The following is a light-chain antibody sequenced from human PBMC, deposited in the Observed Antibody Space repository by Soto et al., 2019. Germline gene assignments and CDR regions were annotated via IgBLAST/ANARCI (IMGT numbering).Light chain of an antibody. CDR3: QQYHSPPVT. Sequence: DIVMTQSPDSLAVSLGERATFNCKSSQSVFKSPDNKNYLAWYQQKPGQPPKLLIYLASTRGSGVPDRFSGSGSGTDFTLTISSLQPEDVAAYYCQQYHSPPVTFGGGTKVEIK. J-gene: IGKJ4*01. V-gene: IGKV4-1*01. CDR1: QSVFKSPDNKNY. CDR2: LAS.